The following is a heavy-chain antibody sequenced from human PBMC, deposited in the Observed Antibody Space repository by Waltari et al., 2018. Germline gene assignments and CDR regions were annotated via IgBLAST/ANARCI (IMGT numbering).Heavy chain of an antibody. CDR3: SGGEVTGTDF. J-gene: IGHJ4*02. CDR1: GFSFSGST. D-gene: IGHD1-1*01. CDR2: IRRQRFKYAT. V-gene: IGHV3-73*01. Sequence: EVQVMESGGGLVQPGGSLKLSCATSGFSFSGSTIHWVRQTPGGGREWVGRIRRQRFKYATAYRESVKGRFTISRDDSKNTAYLQMNNLMTEDTAVYYCSGGEVTGTDFWGQGTLVTVSS.